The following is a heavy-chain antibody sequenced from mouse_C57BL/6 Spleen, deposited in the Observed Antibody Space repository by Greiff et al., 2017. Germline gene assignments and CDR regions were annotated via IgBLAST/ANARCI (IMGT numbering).Heavy chain of an antibody. D-gene: IGHD1-1*01. CDR2: IDPSDSET. V-gene: IGHV1-52*01. Sequence: VQLQQPGAELVRPGSSVKLSCKASGYTFTSYWMHWVKQRPIQGLEWIGNIDPSDSETHYNQKFKDKATLTVDKSSSTAYMQLSSLTSEDSAVYYCARVATTVEDWYFDVWGTGTTVTVSS. J-gene: IGHJ1*03. CDR1: GYTFTSYW. CDR3: ARVATTVEDWYFDV.